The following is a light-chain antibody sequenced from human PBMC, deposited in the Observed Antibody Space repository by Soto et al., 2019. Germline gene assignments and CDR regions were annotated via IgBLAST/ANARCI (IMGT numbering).Light chain of an antibody. V-gene: IGLV2-11*01. Sequence: QSVLTQPASVSGSPGQSITISCTGTSSDIGRYNYVSWYQQLPGKAPKLIIYDVSKRPSGVPDRFSGSKSGNTASLTISGLQAEDEANYYCFSYAGSRVFGGGTKLTVL. CDR3: FSYAGSRV. J-gene: IGLJ3*02. CDR2: DVS. CDR1: SSDIGRYNY.